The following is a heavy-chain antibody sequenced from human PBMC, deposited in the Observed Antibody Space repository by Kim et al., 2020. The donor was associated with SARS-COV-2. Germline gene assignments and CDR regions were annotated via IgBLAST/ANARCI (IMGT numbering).Heavy chain of an antibody. Sequence: SVKVSCKASGGTFSSYAISWVRQAPGQGLEWMGRIIPILGIANYAQKFQGRATITADKSTSKAYMELSSLRSEDTAVYYCARPSGGVAVAGGKRPYYYYGTDVWGQGTTVTVSS. CDR3: ARPSGGVAVAGGKRPYYYYGTDV. D-gene: IGHD6-19*01. V-gene: IGHV1-69*04. CDR2: IIPILGIA. J-gene: IGHJ6*02. CDR1: GGTFSSYA.